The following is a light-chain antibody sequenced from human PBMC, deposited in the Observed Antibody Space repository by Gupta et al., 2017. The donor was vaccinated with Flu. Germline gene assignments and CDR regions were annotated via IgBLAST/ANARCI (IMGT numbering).Light chain of an antibody. J-gene: IGLJ2*01. Sequence: YELTQPPSLSVSPGQPATIACSGDKLGDSFVSWYQQRPGQSPALVIYEDNLRPSGTPERFSGSNSGSTATLTISGTQAMDEADYYCQAWDSSAAVVFGGGTKLTVL. CDR1: KLGDSF. CDR2: EDN. V-gene: IGLV3-1*01. CDR3: QAWDSSAAVV.